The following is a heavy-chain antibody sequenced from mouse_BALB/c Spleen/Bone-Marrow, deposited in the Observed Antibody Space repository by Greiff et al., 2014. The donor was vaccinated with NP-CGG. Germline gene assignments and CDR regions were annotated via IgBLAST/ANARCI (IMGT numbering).Heavy chain of an antibody. V-gene: IGHV1S81*02. CDR2: INPSNGGT. CDR1: GYSFTRYY. D-gene: IGHD1-1*01. Sequence: VQLQQSGAELVKPGASVKLSCKASGYSFTRYYMYWVKQRPGRGLEWIGEINPSNGGTNFNEKFKSKATLTVDKSSSTAYMQFSSLTSEDSAVYYCTRSNYGYWYFDVWGAGTTVTVSS. J-gene: IGHJ1*01. CDR3: TRSNYGYWYFDV.